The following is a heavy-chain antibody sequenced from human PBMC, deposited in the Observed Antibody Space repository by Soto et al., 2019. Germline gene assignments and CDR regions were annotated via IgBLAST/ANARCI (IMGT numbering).Heavy chain of an antibody. J-gene: IGHJ5*02. D-gene: IGHD2-8*01. CDR1: GGSFSGYY. V-gene: IGHV4-34*01. CDR3: ARLRFGMVYAIQWFDP. Sequence: SETLSLTCAVYGGSFSGYYWSWIRQPPGKGLEWIGEINHSGSTNYNPSLKSRVTISVDTSKNQFSLKLSSVTAADTAVYYCARLRFGMVYAIQWFDPWGQGTLVTAPQ. CDR2: INHSGST.